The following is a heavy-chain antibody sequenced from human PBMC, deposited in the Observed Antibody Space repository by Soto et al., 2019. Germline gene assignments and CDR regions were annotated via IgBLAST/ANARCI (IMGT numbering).Heavy chain of an antibody. CDR2: TWHDGSNK. J-gene: IGHJ2*01. CDR1: GFSFSSYG. CDR3: ARDSIYGSGCLDL. V-gene: IGHV3-33*01. Sequence: QVQLVESGGGVVQPGRSLTLSCGASGFSFSSYGMHWVRQAPGKGQEWVAVTWHDGSNKYYADSVKSRFTISRDNSKNTVHLQMDSLRAGDTAVYYCARDSIYGSGCLDLWGRGTPVTVSS. D-gene: IGHD3-10*01.